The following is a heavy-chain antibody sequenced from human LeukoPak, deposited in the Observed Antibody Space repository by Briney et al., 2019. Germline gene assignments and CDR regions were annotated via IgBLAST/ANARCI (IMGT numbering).Heavy chain of an antibody. Sequence: SETLSLTCAVSGGSVSSSTYSWGWVRQPPGKGLEWIGSIYYSGSTYYNPSLKSRVTISVDTSKNQFSLKLSSVTAADTAVYYCARDWDLQYYFDYWGQGTLVTVSS. CDR1: GGSVSSSTYS. CDR2: IYYSGST. CDR3: ARDWDLQYYFDY. D-gene: IGHD1-26*01. V-gene: IGHV4-39*07. J-gene: IGHJ4*02.